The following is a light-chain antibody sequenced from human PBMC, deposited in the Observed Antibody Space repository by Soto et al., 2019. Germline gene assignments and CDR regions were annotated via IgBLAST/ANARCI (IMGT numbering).Light chain of an antibody. J-gene: IGKJ4*01. V-gene: IGKV1-5*01. Sequence: DIQMTQSPSTLSASVGDRVTITCRASQIISSWLAWYQQKPGKAPKLLIYDASRLESGVRSRFSGSGSGTDFILTISSLQAEDVAVYYCQQYYSPPLTFGGGTKVDIK. CDR2: DAS. CDR3: QQYYSPPLT. CDR1: QIISSW.